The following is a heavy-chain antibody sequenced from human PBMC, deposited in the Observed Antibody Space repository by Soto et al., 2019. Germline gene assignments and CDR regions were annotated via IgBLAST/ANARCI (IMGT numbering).Heavy chain of an antibody. V-gene: IGHV4-4*02. Sequence: QVQLQESGPGLVKPSGTLSLTCAVSGASISSDKWWSWVRQPPGKGLEWIGEIYHSGSTNYIPYLKSRVSISVDTSKNQFSLKLNSVTAADTAVYYCARGGTGDLDFWGQGTLVTVSS. D-gene: IGHD7-27*01. CDR3: ARGGTGDLDF. CDR2: IYHSGST. CDR1: GASISSDKW. J-gene: IGHJ4*02.